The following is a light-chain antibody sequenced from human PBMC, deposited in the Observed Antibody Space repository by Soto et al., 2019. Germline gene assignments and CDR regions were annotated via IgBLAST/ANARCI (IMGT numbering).Light chain of an antibody. CDR3: QSYDSSLSGYV. V-gene: IGLV1-40*01. Sequence: QSVLTQPPSVSGAPGQRVTISCTGTSSNIGAGYDVNWYQQPPGKAPKLLIYGNSNRPSGVPDRFSGSKSGTSASLAITGLQAEDEADYFCQSYDSSLSGYVFGTGTKLTVL. CDR1: SSNIGAGYD. J-gene: IGLJ1*01. CDR2: GNS.